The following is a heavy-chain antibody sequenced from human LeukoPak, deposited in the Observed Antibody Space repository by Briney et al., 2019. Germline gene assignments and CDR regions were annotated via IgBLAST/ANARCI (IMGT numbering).Heavy chain of an antibody. CDR3: TTDHIVVVTAIDDY. CDR2: IKSKTDGGTT. J-gene: IGHJ4*02. D-gene: IGHD2-21*02. Sequence: GGSLRLSCAASGLTFHNAWMSWVRQAPGKGLEWVGRIKSKTDGGTTDYAAPVKGRFTISRDDSKNTLYLQMDSLKTEDTAMYYCTTDHIVVVTAIDDYWGQGTLVTVSS. V-gene: IGHV3-15*01. CDR1: GLTFHNAW.